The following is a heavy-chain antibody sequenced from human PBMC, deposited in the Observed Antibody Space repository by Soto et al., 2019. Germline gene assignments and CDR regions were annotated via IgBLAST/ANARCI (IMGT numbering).Heavy chain of an antibody. CDR2: INHSGST. J-gene: IGHJ4*02. V-gene: IGHV4-34*01. CDR3: ARDKITGLFDY. D-gene: IGHD2-8*02. CDR1: GGSFSGYY. Sequence: QVQLQQWGAGLVKPSETLSLTCAVYGGSFSGYYWTWIRQPPGTGLEWIGEINHSGSTNYNPSLKSRVTLSVDTSKNQFSLKLTSVTAADTAVYYCARDKITGLFDYWGQGTLVTVSS.